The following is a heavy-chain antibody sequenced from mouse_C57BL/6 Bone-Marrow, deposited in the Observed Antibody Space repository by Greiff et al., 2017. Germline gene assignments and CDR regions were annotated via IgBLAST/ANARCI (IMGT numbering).Heavy chain of an antibody. CDR1: GYTFTSYW. J-gene: IGHJ3*01. CDR2: IDPSDSYT. D-gene: IGHD1-1*01. CDR3: ARRCYYGAWFAY. V-gene: IGHV1-69*01. Sequence: QVQLQQPGAELVLPGASVKLSCKASGYTFTSYWMHWVKQRPGQGLEWIGEIDPSDSYTNSNQKFKGKSTLTVDKSSSTAYMQLSSLTSEDSAVYYCARRCYYGAWFAYWGQGTLVTVSA.